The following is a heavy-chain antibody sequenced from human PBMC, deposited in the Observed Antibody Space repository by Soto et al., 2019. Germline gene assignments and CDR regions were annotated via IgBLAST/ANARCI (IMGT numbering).Heavy chain of an antibody. CDR2: IYYSGST. Sequence: SEPLSLTWTVADDSSSTNYGSWIRQPPGKGLEWIGNIYYSGSTNYNPSLKSRVTMSVDTPKNQFSLKLSSVTAADTAVYYCARRGYGPGFPYYYGMDVWGQGTTVTVSS. J-gene: IGHJ6*02. CDR1: DDSSSTNY. V-gene: IGHV4-59*01. D-gene: IGHD3-10*01. CDR3: ARRGYGPGFPYYYGMDV.